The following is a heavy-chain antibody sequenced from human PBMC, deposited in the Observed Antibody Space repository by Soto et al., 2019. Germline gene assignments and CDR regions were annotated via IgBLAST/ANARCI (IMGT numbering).Heavy chain of an antibody. CDR2: ISYDGSNK. D-gene: IGHD3-16*02. CDR3: ARSYTFSGWFDP. Sequence: PGGSLRLSCAASGFTFSSYAMHWVRQAPGKGLEWVAVISYDGSNKYYADSVKGRFTISRDNSKNTLYLQMNSLRAEDTAVYYCARSYTFSGWFDPWGQGTLVTVSS. J-gene: IGHJ5*02. CDR1: GFTFSSYA. V-gene: IGHV3-30-3*01.